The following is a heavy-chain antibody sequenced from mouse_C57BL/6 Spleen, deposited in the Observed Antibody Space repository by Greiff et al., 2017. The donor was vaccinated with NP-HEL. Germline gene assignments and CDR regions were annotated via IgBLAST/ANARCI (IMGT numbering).Heavy chain of an antibody. J-gene: IGHJ1*03. D-gene: IGHD2-4*01. Sequence: EVKLVESGGGLVKPGGSLKLSCAASGFTFSSYAMSWVRQTPEKRLEWVATISDGGSYTYYPDNVKGRFTISRDNAKNNLYLQMSHLKSEDTAMYYCARDPYDYGRYFDVWGTGTTVTVSS. CDR2: ISDGGSYT. V-gene: IGHV5-4*01. CDR3: ARDPYDYGRYFDV. CDR1: GFTFSSYA.